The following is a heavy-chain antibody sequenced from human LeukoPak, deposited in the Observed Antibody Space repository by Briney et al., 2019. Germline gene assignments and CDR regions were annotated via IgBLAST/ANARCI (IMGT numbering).Heavy chain of an antibody. D-gene: IGHD2-2*01. Sequence: GGSLRLSCAASGFTFSSYSMNWVRQAPGKGLEWVSSISSSSSYIYYADSVKGRFTISRDNAKNSLYLQVNSLRAEDTAVSYCASLRHGPAAWNYWGQGTLVTVSS. V-gene: IGHV3-21*01. CDR3: ASLRHGPAAWNY. J-gene: IGHJ4*02. CDR1: GFTFSSYS. CDR2: ISSSSSYI.